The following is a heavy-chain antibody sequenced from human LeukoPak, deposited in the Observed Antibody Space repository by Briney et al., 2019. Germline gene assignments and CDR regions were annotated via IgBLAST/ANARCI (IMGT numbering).Heavy chain of an antibody. V-gene: IGHV4-34*01. J-gene: IGHJ4*02. D-gene: IGHD4-17*01. Sequence: KPSETLSLTCAVYGGSFSGYYWSWIRQPPGKGLGWIGEINHSGSTNYNPSLKSRVTISVDTSKNQFSLKLSSVTAADTAVYHCARGQDYDFDYWGQGTLVTVSS. CDR3: ARGQDYDFDY. CDR1: GGSFSGYY. CDR2: INHSGST.